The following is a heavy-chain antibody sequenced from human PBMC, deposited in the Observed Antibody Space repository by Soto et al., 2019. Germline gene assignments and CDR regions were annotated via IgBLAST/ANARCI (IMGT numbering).Heavy chain of an antibody. CDR1: GFSLSNAGMG. CDR2: IFSNDEK. V-gene: IGHV2-26*01. D-gene: IGHD6-13*01. J-gene: IGHJ4*02. Sequence: QVTLKESGAVPVKPTETLTLTCTVSGFSLSNAGMGVSWIRQPPGKALEWLAHIFSNDEKSYSTSLKRRLTISKDTSKSQVVLTMTNMDPVDTATFYCARYLPYSSNFFDCWGQGTLVTVSS. CDR3: ARYLPYSSNFFDC.